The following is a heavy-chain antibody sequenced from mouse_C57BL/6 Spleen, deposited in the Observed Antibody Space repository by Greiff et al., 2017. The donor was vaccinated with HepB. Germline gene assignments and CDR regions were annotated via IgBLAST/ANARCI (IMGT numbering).Heavy chain of an antibody. CDR3: TRNYGSSYDYAIDY. V-gene: IGHV1-5*01. CDR2: IYPGNNDT. D-gene: IGHD1-1*01. CDR1: GYTFTSYW. Sequence: EVQLQQSGTVLARPGASVKMSCKTSGYTFTSYWMHWVKQRPGQGLEWIGAIYPGNNDTSYNQKFKGKAKLTAVTSASTAYMELSSLTNEDSAVYYCTRNYGSSYDYAIDYWGQGTSVTVSS. J-gene: IGHJ4*01.